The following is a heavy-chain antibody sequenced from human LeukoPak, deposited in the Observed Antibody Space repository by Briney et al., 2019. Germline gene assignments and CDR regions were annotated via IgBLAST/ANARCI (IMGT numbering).Heavy chain of an antibody. CDR2: IYSGGST. CDR3: ARDLSTYYCIDY. V-gene: IGHV3-66*01. Sequence: GGSLRLSCAASGFTVSSNYMSWVRQAPGKGLEWVSVIYSGGSTYYADSVKGRFTISRDNSKNTLYLQMNSLRTEDTAVYYCARDLSTYYCIDYWGQGTLVTVSS. D-gene: IGHD2-15*01. CDR1: GFTVSSNY. J-gene: IGHJ4*02.